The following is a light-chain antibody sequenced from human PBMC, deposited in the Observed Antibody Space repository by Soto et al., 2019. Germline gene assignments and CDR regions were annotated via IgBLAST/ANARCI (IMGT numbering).Light chain of an antibody. CDR3: QQYDNWPMYT. Sequence: EIVMTQSPATLSVSPGERATLSCRASQSVGSNLAWYQQKPGQAPRLLIYGAPIRATVIPARFSGSRSGTEFTLNISSLQYEDFAIYHCQQYDNWPMYTFGQGTELEIK. CDR2: GAP. CDR1: QSVGSN. J-gene: IGKJ2*01. V-gene: IGKV3D-15*01.